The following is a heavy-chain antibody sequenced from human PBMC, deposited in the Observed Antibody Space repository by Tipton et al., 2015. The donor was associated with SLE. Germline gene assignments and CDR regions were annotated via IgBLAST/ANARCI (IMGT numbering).Heavy chain of an antibody. Sequence: LRLSCAASGFTFSSYWMSWIRQPPGKGLEWIGEINHSGSTNYNPSLKSRVTISVDTSKNQFSLKLSSVTAADTAVYYCARNPNPRYRVRGVMGGFDYWGQGTLVTVSS. J-gene: IGHJ4*02. CDR2: INHSGST. CDR1: GFTFSSYW. CDR3: ARNPNPRYRVRGVMGGFDY. D-gene: IGHD3-10*01. V-gene: IGHV4-34*01.